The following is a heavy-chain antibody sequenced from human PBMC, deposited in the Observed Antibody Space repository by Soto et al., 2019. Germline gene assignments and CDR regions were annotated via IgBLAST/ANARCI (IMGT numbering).Heavy chain of an antibody. J-gene: IGHJ4*02. Sequence: SETLSLTCAVYGGSFSGYYWIWIRQPPGRGLEWIGEINHSGSTNYSPSLKSRVTISIDTSKNQFSLNLSSVTAADTAVYYCTRSRLRGGYNLWGQGTLVTVSS. CDR3: TRSRLRGGYNL. CDR1: GGSFSGYY. CDR2: INHSGST. V-gene: IGHV4-34*01. D-gene: IGHD5-12*01.